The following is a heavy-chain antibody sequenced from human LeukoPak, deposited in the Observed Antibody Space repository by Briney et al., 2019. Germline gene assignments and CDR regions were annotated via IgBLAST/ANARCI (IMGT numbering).Heavy chain of an antibody. J-gene: IGHJ4*02. Sequence: GGSLRLSCAASGFSFSNYAMNWVRQAPGKGLEWVSSISSSSSYIYYADSVKGRFTISRDNAKNSLYLQMNSLRAEDTAVYYCARVQGAEHDNYDFWSGYRGYFDYWGQGTLVTVSS. CDR3: ARVQGAEHDNYDFWSGYRGYFDY. CDR1: GFSFSNYA. D-gene: IGHD3-3*01. CDR2: ISSSSSYI. V-gene: IGHV3-21*01.